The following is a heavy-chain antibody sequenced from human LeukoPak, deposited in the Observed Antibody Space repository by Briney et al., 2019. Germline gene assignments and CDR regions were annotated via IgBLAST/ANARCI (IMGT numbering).Heavy chain of an antibody. CDR3: ARDEKGVWFDP. CDR1: GFTVSSSY. V-gene: IGHV3-66*01. CDR2: IYSGGST. J-gene: IGHJ5*02. Sequence: GGSLRLSCAASGFTVSSSYMSWVRQAPGKGLECVSVIYSGGSTYYADSVKGRFTISRDTSKNTLYLQMNSLRAEDTAVYYCARDEKGVWFDPWGQGTLVTISS.